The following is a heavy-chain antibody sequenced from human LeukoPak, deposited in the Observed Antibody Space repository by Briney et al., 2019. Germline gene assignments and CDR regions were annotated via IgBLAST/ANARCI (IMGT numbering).Heavy chain of an antibody. V-gene: IGHV3-23*01. CDR3: AKDLGVAPN. CDR2: ISGSGGTT. D-gene: IGHD2-21*01. CDR1: GFTFSTYG. J-gene: IGHJ4*02. Sequence: GGSLRLSCADSGFTFSTYGMSWVRQAPGKGLEWVSAISGSGGTTYYADSVKGRFTISRDNSKNTLYLQMNSLRAEDTAVYYCAKDLGVAPNWGQGTLVTVSS.